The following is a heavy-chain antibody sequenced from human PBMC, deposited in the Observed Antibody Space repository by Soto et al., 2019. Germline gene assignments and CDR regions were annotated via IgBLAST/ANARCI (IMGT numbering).Heavy chain of an antibody. J-gene: IGHJ3*02. V-gene: IGHV4-31*03. Sequence: QVQLQESGPGLVQPSQTLSLTCTVSGGSISSGGYFWSWIRQHPGKGLEWIGSSYYSGSTNCNPSLKSRITISVDTSKNQFSLKLSSVAAADTAVYYCARGVAIWGQGTMVTVSS. CDR1: GGSISSGGYF. CDR3: ARGVAI. CDR2: SYYSGST. D-gene: IGHD2-15*01.